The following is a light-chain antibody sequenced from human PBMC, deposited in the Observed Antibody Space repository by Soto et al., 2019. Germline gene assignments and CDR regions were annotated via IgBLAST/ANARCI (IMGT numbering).Light chain of an antibody. Sequence: EIVLTQSPGTLSLSPGERATLSCRASQSVSSSYLAWYQQKPGQAPRLLIYGASSRATGIPARFSGSGSGTEFTLTISSLQSEDFAVYYCHHYNNWPRTFGQGTMVDI. J-gene: IGKJ1*01. V-gene: IGKV3D-15*01. CDR2: GAS. CDR3: HHYNNWPRT. CDR1: QSVSSSY.